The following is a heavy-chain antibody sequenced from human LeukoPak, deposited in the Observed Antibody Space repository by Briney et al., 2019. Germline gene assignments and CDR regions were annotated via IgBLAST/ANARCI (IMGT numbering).Heavy chain of an antibody. J-gene: IGHJ6*03. D-gene: IGHD3-3*01. CDR2: ISDSGGST. CDR1: GFTFSSLA. Sequence: PGGSLRLSCAASGFTFSSLAMSWVRQAPGKGLEWVSVISDSGGSTYYADSVKGRFTISRDNAKNSLYLQMNSLRAEDTAVYYCARDAYYDFWSGLTGCYYMDVWGKGTTVTVSS. CDR3: ARDAYYDFWSGLTGCYYMDV. V-gene: IGHV3-23*01.